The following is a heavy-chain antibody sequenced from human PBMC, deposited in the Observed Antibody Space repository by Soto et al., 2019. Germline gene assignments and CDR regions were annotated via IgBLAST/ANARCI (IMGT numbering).Heavy chain of an antibody. CDR3: ATGRISRGLDV. CDR1: GGTISGYY. J-gene: IGHJ6*02. V-gene: IGHV4-59*12. CDR2: IYSRGTT. Sequence: XATLSLTFSVSGGTISGYYWSWIRQPPGKGLEWIGYIYSRGTTSYNPSLKSRATILVDTSKNQFSLRLTSVTATDPAVYYCATGRISRGLDVCGQGTTVTVS.